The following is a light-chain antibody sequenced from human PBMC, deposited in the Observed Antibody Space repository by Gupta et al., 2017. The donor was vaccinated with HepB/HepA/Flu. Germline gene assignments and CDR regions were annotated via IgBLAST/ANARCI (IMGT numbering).Light chain of an antibody. J-gene: IGLJ2*01. CDR1: SSDVGGYNY. CDR2: DVS. CDR3: SSYTSSSTPVV. V-gene: IGLV2-14*03. Sequence: QSALTQPASVSGSPGQSITIPCTGTSSDVGGYNYVSWYQQHPGKAPKLMIYDVSNRPSGVSNRFSGSKSGNTASLTISGPQAEDEADYYCSSYTSSSTPVVFGGGTKLTVL.